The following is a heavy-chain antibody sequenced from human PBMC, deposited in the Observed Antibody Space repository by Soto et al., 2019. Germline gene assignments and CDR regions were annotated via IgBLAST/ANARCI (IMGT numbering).Heavy chain of an antibody. Sequence: QVQLQQWGARLLKPSETLSLTCAVYGGSFSDYYWNWLRQPPGKGLEWIGEINQSGSTYYNPSLKSLVTISIDPAKNQFSLEMSSVSAAGTAVYYWARGARPYPVTAPCHLGQGTLVTVSS. CDR2: INQSGST. V-gene: IGHV4-34*01. J-gene: IGHJ4*02. CDR3: ARGARPYPVTAPCH. CDR1: GGSFSDYY. D-gene: IGHD4-17*01.